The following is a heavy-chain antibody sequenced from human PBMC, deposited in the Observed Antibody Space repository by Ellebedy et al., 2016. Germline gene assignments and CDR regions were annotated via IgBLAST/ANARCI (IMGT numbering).Heavy chain of an antibody. J-gene: IGHJ5*02. CDR1: GYSFTSYW. CDR2: IDPSDSYT. D-gene: IGHD6-19*01. CDR3: ARQVAVAGWFDP. Sequence: GESLKISXKGSGYSFTSYWISWVRQMPGKGLEWMGRIDPSDSYTYYSPSFQGHVTISADKSISTAYLQWSSLKASDTAMYFCARQVAVAGWFDPWGQGTLVTVSS. V-gene: IGHV5-10-1*01.